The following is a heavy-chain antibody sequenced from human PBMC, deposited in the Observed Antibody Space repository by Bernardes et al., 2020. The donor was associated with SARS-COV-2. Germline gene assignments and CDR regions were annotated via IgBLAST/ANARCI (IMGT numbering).Heavy chain of an antibody. CDR3: AREWEDYTSSLFDY. D-gene: IGHD1-26*01. CDR1: GFTFSTFA. Sequence: RWSPRLSCAASGFTFSTFAIHWVRQAPGKGLEWVAIISYDGTTKYNTDSVKGRFTISRDNSKNTQFLQMNSLTTEDTAVYYCAREWEDYTSSLFDYWGQGTLVTVSS. V-gene: IGHV3-30*04. J-gene: IGHJ4*02. CDR2: ISYDGTTK.